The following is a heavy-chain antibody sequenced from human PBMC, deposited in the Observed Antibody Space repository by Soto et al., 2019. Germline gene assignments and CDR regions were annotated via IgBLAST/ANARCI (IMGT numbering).Heavy chain of an antibody. D-gene: IGHD2-15*01. Sequence: QVQLVESGGGVVQPGRSLRLSCAASGFTFRNYAMHWVRQAPGKGLECVAVISYDGGNKFYRDYVKGRFTISRDNSKNTLYLQINSLRYEDTAVYCCARGDREDIAVVIGVRPGEYGVDVWGQGTTVTVSS. V-gene: IGHV3-30-3*01. CDR3: ARGDREDIAVVIGVRPGEYGVDV. J-gene: IGHJ6*02. CDR2: ISYDGGNK. CDR1: GFTFRNYA.